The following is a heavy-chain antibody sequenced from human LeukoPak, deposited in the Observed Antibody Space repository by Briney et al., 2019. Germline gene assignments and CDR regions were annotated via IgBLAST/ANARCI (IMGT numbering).Heavy chain of an antibody. CDR2: INSAGST. V-gene: IGHV3-23*01. Sequence: GGSLRLSCSASGFTFSSYAMHWVRQAPGKGLEWVSAINSAGSTYYGDSVRGRFTISRDNSKNVLHLQMNSLRAEDTALYYCAKDQNTVATAPFDYWGLGTLVTVSS. D-gene: IGHD4-17*01. CDR1: GFTFSSYA. CDR3: AKDQNTVATAPFDY. J-gene: IGHJ4*02.